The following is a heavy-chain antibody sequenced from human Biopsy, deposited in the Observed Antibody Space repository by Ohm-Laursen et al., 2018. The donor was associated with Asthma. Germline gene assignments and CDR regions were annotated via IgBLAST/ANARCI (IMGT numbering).Heavy chain of an antibody. V-gene: IGHV1-18*01. CDR2: IRVYNSNT. D-gene: IGHD3-10*01. CDR3: ARAVDYSHYYGIDV. J-gene: IGHJ6*02. CDR1: GYTFKSAG. Sequence: EASVKVSCKTSGYTFKSAGITWVRQAPGQGLEWMGWIRVYNSNTKVAQKLQDRVTMITDTSTSTAYMELRSLRSDDTAVYFCARAVDYSHYYGIDVWGQGTTVTVS.